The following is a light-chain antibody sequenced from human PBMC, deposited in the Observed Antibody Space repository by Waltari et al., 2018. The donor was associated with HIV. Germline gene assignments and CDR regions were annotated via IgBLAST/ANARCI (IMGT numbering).Light chain of an antibody. J-gene: IGLJ1*01. V-gene: IGLV2-14*01. CDR3: KSFSISNTYV. CDR2: DVN. CDR1: SSDVGYFYY. Sequence: QSALTQPASVSGSPGQSITISCTGTSSDVGYFYYVSWYQQHPGKAPKVIIYDVNNGPSGVSNHFSGSKSGYTASLTISGLRAEDEADYYCKSFSISNTYVFGSGTRVTVL.